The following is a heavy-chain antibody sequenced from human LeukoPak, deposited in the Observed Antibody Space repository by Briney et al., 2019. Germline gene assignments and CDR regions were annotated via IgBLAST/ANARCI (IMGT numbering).Heavy chain of an antibody. J-gene: IGHJ4*02. Sequence: GASVNVSCKASGYTFTGYYMHWVRQAPGQGLEWMGWINPNSGGTNYAQKFQGRVTMTRNTSISTAYMELSRLRSDDTAVYYCARDGELTGDKAFDYWGQGTLVTVSS. CDR2: INPNSGGT. CDR1: GYTFTGYY. V-gene: IGHV1-2*02. CDR3: ARDGELTGDKAFDY. D-gene: IGHD7-27*01.